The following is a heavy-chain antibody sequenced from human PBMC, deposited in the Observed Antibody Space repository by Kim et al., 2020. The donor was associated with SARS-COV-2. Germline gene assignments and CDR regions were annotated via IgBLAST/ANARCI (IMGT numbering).Heavy chain of an antibody. CDR1: GFTFSSYG. CDR2: ISYDGSNK. CDR3: AKDQFPDGYSYGIDY. D-gene: IGHD5-18*01. J-gene: IGHJ4*02. V-gene: IGHV3-30*18. Sequence: GGSLRLSCAASGFTFSSYGMHWVRQAPGKGLEWVAVISYDGSNKYYADSVKGRFTISRDNSKNTLYLQMNSLRAEDTAVYYCAKDQFPDGYSYGIDYWGQGTLVTVSS.